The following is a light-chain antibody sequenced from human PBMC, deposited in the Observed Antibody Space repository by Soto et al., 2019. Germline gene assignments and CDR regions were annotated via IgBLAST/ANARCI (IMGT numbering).Light chain of an antibody. V-gene: IGKV4-1*01. CDR3: QQYDDTPRT. Sequence: DIVMTKSPDSLAVSLGERATINCKSSQSVFNSSNNTNYLAWYQQKPGQPPKLLIYWASTRESGVPDRFSGSGSGTDFTLTISRLQAEDVAVYYCQQYDDTPRTFGQGTKVEIK. J-gene: IGKJ1*01. CDR1: QSVFNSSNNTNY. CDR2: WAS.